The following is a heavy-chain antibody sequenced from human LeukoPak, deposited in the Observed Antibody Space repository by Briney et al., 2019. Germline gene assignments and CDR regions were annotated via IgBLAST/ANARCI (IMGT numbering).Heavy chain of an antibody. D-gene: IGHD3-16*01. CDR2: ISPNNGAT. J-gene: IGHJ4*02. Sequence: ASVKVSCKTSGYSFTAYYMHWVRQAPGHGLEWMGWISPNNGATKYAQEFQGRVTMTRDTSIRTAYLEMTSLRSDDTAMFYCARGSIGDYVDYYYWGQGTLVTVSS. CDR3: ARGSIGDYVDYYY. V-gene: IGHV1-2*02. CDR1: GYSFTAYY.